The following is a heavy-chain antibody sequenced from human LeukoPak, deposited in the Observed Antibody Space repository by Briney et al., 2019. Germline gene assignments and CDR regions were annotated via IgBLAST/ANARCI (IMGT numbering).Heavy chain of an antibody. D-gene: IGHD3-9*01. Sequence: PSQTLSLTCTVSGGSISSGGYYWSCIRQPPGKGLEWIGYIYHSGSTYYNPSLKSRVTISVDRSKNQFSLKLSSVTAADTAVYYCARDDGLRYGVAYWGQGTLVTVSS. J-gene: IGHJ4*02. CDR3: ARDDGLRYGVAY. CDR2: IYHSGST. V-gene: IGHV4-30-2*01. CDR1: GGSISSGGYY.